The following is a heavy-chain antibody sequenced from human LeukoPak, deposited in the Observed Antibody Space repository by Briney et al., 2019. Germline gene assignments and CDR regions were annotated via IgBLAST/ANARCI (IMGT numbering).Heavy chain of an antibody. J-gene: IGHJ4*02. CDR1: GGSISSYY. CDR3: AHEMVRGGGL. Sequence: KSSETLSLTCTVSGGSISSYYWSWIRQPPGKGLEWIGSIYYSGSTYYNPSLKSRVTISVDTSKNQFSLKLSSVTAADTAVYYCAHEMVRGGGLWGQGTLVTVSS. D-gene: IGHD3-10*01. CDR2: IYYSGST. V-gene: IGHV4-59*05.